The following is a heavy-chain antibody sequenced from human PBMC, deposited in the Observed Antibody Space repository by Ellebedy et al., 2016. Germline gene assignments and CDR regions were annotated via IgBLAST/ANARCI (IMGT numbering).Heavy chain of an antibody. CDR3: AKDRAGAMDTFDY. CDR2: ISYDGSNK. V-gene: IGHV3-30*18. D-gene: IGHD6-25*01. J-gene: IGHJ4*02. CDR1: GFTFSSYG. Sequence: GESLKISXAASGFTFSSYGMHWVRQAPGKGLEWVAVISYDGSNKYYADSVKGRFTISRDNSKNTLYLQMNSLRAEDTAVYYCAKDRAGAMDTFDYWGQGTLVTVSS.